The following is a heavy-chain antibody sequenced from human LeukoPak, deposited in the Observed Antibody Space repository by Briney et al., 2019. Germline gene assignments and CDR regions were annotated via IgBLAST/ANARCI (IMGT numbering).Heavy chain of an antibody. CDR3: ARELKGSGYSGPFDY. D-gene: IGHD3-22*01. CDR2: MYHSGST. J-gene: IGHJ4*02. Sequence: KPSETLSLTCTVSGDSVSSDYWSWIRQPPGKGLEWIGHMYHSGSTTYNPSLKGRVTISADTAKNQFSLKLSSVTAADTAIYFCARELKGSGYSGPFDYWGQGALVTVSS. CDR1: GDSVSSDY. V-gene: IGHV4-59*02.